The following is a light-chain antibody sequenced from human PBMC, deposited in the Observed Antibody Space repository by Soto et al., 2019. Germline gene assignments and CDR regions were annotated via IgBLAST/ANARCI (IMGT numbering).Light chain of an antibody. Sequence: SYELTQPPSGSVAPGQTASITCSGENLGVKYVCWYQQKPGQSPVPVIFQVTKRPSGIPERFSGSNSGNTASLYISGAQSMDETAYFCQAWDRTKVVFGGGTTLAVL. CDR3: QAWDRTKVV. J-gene: IGLJ2*01. V-gene: IGLV3-1*01. CDR1: NLGVKY. CDR2: QVT.